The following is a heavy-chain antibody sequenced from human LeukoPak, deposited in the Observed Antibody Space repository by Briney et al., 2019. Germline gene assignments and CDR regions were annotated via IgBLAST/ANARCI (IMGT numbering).Heavy chain of an antibody. Sequence: GGSLRLSCEASGFTFSSYGMSWVRQAPGKGLEWVSAMRESGDRTYYRDSVDGRFSISRGNSKNTLYLQTNSPRAEDPAVYYCATLVFDRSGYSYSGSWGQGTLATVSS. J-gene: IGHJ4*02. D-gene: IGHD3-22*01. CDR1: GFTFSSYG. CDR2: MRESGDRT. CDR3: ATLVFDRSGYSYSGS. V-gene: IGHV3-23*02.